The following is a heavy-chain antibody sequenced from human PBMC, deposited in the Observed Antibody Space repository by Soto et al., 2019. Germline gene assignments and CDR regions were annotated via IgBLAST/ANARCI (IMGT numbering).Heavy chain of an antibody. Sequence: ASVKVSCKASGGTFSSYTISWVRQAPGQGLEWMGRIIPILGIANYAQKFQGRVTITADTSTSTAYMELSSLRSEDTAVYYCATEVPIEVPYYYGSGSYSHGMDVWGQGTTVTVSS. CDR2: IIPILGIA. D-gene: IGHD3-10*01. J-gene: IGHJ6*02. V-gene: IGHV1-69*04. CDR3: ATEVPIEVPYYYGSGSYSHGMDV. CDR1: GGTFSSYT.